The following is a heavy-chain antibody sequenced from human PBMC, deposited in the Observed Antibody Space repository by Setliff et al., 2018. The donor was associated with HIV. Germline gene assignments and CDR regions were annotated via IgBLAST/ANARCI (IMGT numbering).Heavy chain of an antibody. D-gene: IGHD1-26*01. CDR2: VSTYNGHT. J-gene: IGHJ3*01. CDR1: GYTFTTYG. CDR3: ARPHDSGSYPYDAFAF. Sequence: GASVKVSCKASGYTFTTYGINWVRQAPGQGLEWMGWVSTYNGHTNYPQHLQGRVTMTTNTSTGTAYLELRSLRSDATAMYYCARPHDSGSYPYDAFAFWGLGTMVTVSS. V-gene: IGHV1-18*04.